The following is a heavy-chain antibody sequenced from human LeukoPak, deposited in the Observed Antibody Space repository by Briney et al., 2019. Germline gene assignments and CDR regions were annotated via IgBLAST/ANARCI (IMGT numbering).Heavy chain of an antibody. CDR1: GYTFTGYY. CDR3: ARDLFIMGYCSTSCSAGY. D-gene: IGHD2-2*01. V-gene: IGHV1-2*02. Sequence: ASVKVSCKASGYTFTGYYMHWVRQAPGQGLEWMGWINPNSGGTNYAQKFQGRVTMTKDTSISTAYMELSRLRSDDTAVYYCARDLFIMGYCSTSCSAGYWGQGTLVTVSS. CDR2: INPNSGGT. J-gene: IGHJ4*02.